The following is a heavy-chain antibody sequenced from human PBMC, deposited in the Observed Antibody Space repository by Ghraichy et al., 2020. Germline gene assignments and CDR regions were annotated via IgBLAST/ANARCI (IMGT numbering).Heavy chain of an antibody. CDR3: AKTQLGHYYYYGMDV. CDR2: ISGSGGST. CDR1: GFTFSSYA. J-gene: IGHJ6*02. D-gene: IGHD2-2*01. V-gene: IGHV3-23*01. Sequence: GGSLRLSCAASGFTFSSYAMSWVRQAPGKGLEWVSAISGSGGSTYYADSVKGRFTISRDNSKNTLYLQMNSLRAEDTAVYYCAKTQLGHYYYYGMDVWGQGTTVTVSS.